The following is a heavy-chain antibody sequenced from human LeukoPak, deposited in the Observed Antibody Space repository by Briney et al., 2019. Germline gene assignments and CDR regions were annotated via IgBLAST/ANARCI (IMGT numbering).Heavy chain of an antibody. J-gene: IGHJ6*03. V-gene: IGHV4-59*01. CDR3: ARDHFWSGYYKQDYYYYYMDV. D-gene: IGHD3-3*02. CDR1: GGSISSYY. CDR2: IYYSGST. Sequence: PSETLSLTCTVSGGSISSYYWSWIRQPPGKGLEWIGYIYYSGSTNYNPSLKSRVTISVDTSKNQFSLKLSSVTAADPAVYYCARDHFWSGYYKQDYYYYYMDVWGKGTTVTVSS.